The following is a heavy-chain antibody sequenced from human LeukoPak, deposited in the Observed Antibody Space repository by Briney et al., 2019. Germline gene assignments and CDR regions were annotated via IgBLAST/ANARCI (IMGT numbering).Heavy chain of an antibody. D-gene: IGHD2-2*01. CDR3: ARDPLGYCSRASCRYLDY. Sequence: GGSLRPSCAASGFTFGSYGMHWVRQAPGKGLEWVAFIQYDGSNKYYADSAKGRFTISRDNSKNTLFLQMNSLRPEDAAVFYCARDPLGYCSRASCRYLDYWGQGTLVTVSS. CDR1: GFTFGSYG. J-gene: IGHJ4*02. CDR2: IQYDGSNK. V-gene: IGHV3-30*02.